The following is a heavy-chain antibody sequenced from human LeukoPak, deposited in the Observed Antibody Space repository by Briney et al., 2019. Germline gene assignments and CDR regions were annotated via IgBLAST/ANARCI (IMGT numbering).Heavy chain of an antibody. Sequence: SVKVSCKASGGTFSSYAISWVRQAPGQGLEWMGRIIPILGIANYAQKFQGRVTMTRDTSTSTVYMELSSLRSEDTAVYYCARDSMPGDYYYYMDVWGKGTTVTVSS. CDR2: IIPILGIA. J-gene: IGHJ6*03. V-gene: IGHV1-69*04. CDR1: GGTFSSYA. D-gene: IGHD2-2*01. CDR3: ARDSMPGDYYYYMDV.